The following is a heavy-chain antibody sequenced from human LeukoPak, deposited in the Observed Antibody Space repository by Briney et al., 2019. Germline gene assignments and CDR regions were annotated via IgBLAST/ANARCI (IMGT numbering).Heavy chain of an antibody. J-gene: IGHJ4*02. Sequence: SETLSLTCTVSGSSFSSYFWSWIRQPPGKGLEWIGEIYHSGSTNYNPSLKSRVTISVDKSKNQFSLKLSSVTAADTAVYYCAREPAMVRGVTFWGQGTLVTVSS. CDR2: IYHSGST. D-gene: IGHD3-10*01. V-gene: IGHV4-59*12. CDR1: GSSFSSYF. CDR3: AREPAMVRGVTF.